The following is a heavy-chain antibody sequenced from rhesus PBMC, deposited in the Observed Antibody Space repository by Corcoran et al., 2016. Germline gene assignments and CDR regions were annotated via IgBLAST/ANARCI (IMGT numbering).Heavy chain of an antibody. D-gene: IGHD3-16*01. CDR1: GFTFSSSA. V-gene: IGHV3-118*01. Sequence: EVQLVESGGGLVQPGGSLRRSCAASGFTFSSSAMHWVGQASGKGLEGVGRIRSKSTNHATGYAAEVKGRFTISRDDSKNTAYLQMNSLKTEDTAVYYCASRSGSYYYRDYWGQGVLVTVSS. J-gene: IGHJ4*01. CDR3: ASRSGSYYYRDY. CDR2: IRSKSTNHAT.